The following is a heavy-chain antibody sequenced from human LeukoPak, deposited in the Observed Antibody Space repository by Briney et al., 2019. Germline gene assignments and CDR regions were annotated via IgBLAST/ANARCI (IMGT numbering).Heavy chain of an antibody. V-gene: IGHV1-2*02. CDR2: INPNGGAI. CDR3: VKPSRGPYYWFDL. CDR1: GYTFIGYY. Sequence: ASVKVSCKASGYTFIGYYMHWVRQAPGQALEGMGWINPNGGAINYAQKFQGRVTLTRDTSRNTAYMEINRLTSDDTAVYYCVKPSRGPYYWFDLWGQGTLVTVSS. D-gene: IGHD1-1*01. J-gene: IGHJ5*02.